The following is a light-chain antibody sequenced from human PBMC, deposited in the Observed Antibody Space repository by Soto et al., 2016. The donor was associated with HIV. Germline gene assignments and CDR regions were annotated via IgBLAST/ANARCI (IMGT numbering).Light chain of an antibody. V-gene: IGLV3-21*03. Sequence: SYVLTQPPSVSVAPGKTASFTCGGNNIGRKSVHWYQQKPGQAPVLVVYDDSDRPSGIPERFSGSNSGNTATLTISRVEAGDEADYFCQVWDSSSAHVVFGGGAHLTVL. J-gene: IGLJ2*01. CDR1: NIGRKS. CDR2: DDS. CDR3: QVWDSSSAHVV.